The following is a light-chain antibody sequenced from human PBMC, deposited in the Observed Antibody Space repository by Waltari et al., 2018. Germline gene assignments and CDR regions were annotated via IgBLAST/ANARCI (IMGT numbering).Light chain of an antibody. CDR3: QQYNSYSYA. Sequence: QRNRGPSAVWSWFVEGGKNHRRASQSISSWLAWYQQKPGKAPKLLSYNASSLESGVPSRCSGSGSGTEFTRTISSLQPDDFATYYCQQYNSYSYAFGQGTKLEIK. CDR2: NAS. CDR1: QSISSW. V-gene: IGKV1-5*03. J-gene: IGKJ2*01.